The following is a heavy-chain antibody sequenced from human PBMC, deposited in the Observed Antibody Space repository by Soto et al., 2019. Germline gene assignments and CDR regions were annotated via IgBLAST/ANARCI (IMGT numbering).Heavy chain of an antibody. D-gene: IGHD4-17*01. CDR1: GYTFTNYG. J-gene: IGHJ5*02. CDR3: ARALTVTTSLDL. V-gene: IGHV1-18*04. Sequence: ASVKVSCKASGYTFTNYGINWVRQAPGQGLEWMGWISTYNVNTYYAQKFKGGATLTTDTSTNTAYMELRSLTSDDTAVYYCARALTVTTSLDLWGLGTLVTVSS. CDR2: ISTYNVNT.